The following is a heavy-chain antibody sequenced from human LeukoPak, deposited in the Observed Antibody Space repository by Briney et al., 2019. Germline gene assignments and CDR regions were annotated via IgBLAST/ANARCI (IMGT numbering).Heavy chain of an antibody. D-gene: IGHD3-22*01. J-gene: IGHJ4*02. CDR3: ASSTDYYDSSGYYNAAHFDY. CDR1: GGTFISYA. V-gene: IGHV1-69*13. CDR2: IIPIFGTA. Sequence: SVKVSCKASGGTFISYAISWVRQAPGQGLEWMGGIIPIFGTANYAQKFQGRVTITADESTSTAYMELSSLRAEDTAGYYCASSTDYYDSSGYYNAAHFDYWGQGTLVTVSS.